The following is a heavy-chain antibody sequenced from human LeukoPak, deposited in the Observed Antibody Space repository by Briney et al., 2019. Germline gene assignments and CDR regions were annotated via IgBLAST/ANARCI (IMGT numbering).Heavy chain of an antibody. CDR3: ARGFGYSTNYFDY. V-gene: IGHV4-34*01. J-gene: IGHJ4*02. Sequence: IGEINHSGSTNYNPSLKSRVTISVDTSKNQFSLKLSSVTAADTAVYYCARGFGYSTNYFDYWGQGTLVTVSS. CDR2: INHSGST. D-gene: IGHD6-13*01.